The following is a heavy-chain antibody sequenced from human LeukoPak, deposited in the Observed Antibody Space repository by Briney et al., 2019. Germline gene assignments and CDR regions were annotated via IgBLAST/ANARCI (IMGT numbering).Heavy chain of an antibody. Sequence: ASVKVSCKASGYTFTSYAMNWVRQAPGQGLEWMGWINTNTGNPTYAQGFTGRFVFSLDTSVSTAYLQISSLKAEDTAVYYCARRPYCTNGVCYGELGFDPWGQGTLVTVSS. CDR3: ARRPYCTNGVCYGELGFDP. J-gene: IGHJ5*02. V-gene: IGHV7-4-1*02. D-gene: IGHD2-8*01. CDR2: INTNTGNP. CDR1: GYTFTSYA.